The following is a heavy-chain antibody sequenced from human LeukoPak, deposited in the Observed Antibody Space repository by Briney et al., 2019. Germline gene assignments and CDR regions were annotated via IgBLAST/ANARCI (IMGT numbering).Heavy chain of an antibody. CDR3: ARQCYYDGCGYFPGKDAFDI. V-gene: IGHV5-51*01. Sequence: GESLKISCKGSGYRFMTYWIAWVRQMPGRGVEWMGIINHGDSETSHSPSFQGQVTISADKSISTAYLQWSSLKASDTAIYFCARQCYYDGCGYFPGKDAFDIWGHGTMHTVSP. CDR2: INHGDSET. J-gene: IGHJ3*02. CDR1: GYRFMTYW. D-gene: IGHD3-22*01.